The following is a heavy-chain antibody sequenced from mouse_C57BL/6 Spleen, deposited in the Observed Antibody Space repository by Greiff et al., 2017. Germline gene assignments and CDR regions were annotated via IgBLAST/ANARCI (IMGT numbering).Heavy chain of an antibody. J-gene: IGHJ3*01. CDR3: TRTYDGYRFAY. CDR1: GYTFTSYW. D-gene: IGHD2-3*01. V-gene: IGHV1-5*01. Sequence: SGTVLARPGASVKMSCKTSGYTFTSYWMHWVKQRPGQGLEWIGAIYPGNSDTSYNQKFKGKAKLTAVTSASTAYMELSSLTNEDSAVYYCTRTYDGYRFAYWGQGTLVTVSA. CDR2: IYPGNSDT.